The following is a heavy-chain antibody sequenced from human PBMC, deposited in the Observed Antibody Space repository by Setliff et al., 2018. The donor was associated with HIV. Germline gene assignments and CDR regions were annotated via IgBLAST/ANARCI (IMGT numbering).Heavy chain of an antibody. J-gene: IGHJ3*02. D-gene: IGHD2-8*01. V-gene: IGHV1-2*06. CDR1: GYTFTGYY. CDR2: IIPNSGGT. Sequence: GASVKVSCKASGYTFTGYYVHWVRQAPGQGLEWMGRIIPNSGGTNYAQKFQCRVTMTRDTSISTAYMELTRLRSDDTAVYYCATKLYCTNGVCLDAFDILGQGTMVTVSS. CDR3: ATKLYCTNGVCLDAFDI.